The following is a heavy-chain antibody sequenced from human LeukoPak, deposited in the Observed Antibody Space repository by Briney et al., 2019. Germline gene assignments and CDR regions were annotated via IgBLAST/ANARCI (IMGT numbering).Heavy chain of an antibody. CDR2: IYYSGST. CDR1: GGSISSYY. J-gene: IGHJ3*02. CDR3: ARGGAVAGTGDAFDI. Sequence: SETLSLTCTVSGGSISSYYWSWIRQPPGKGLEWIGYIYYSGSTNYNPSLKSRVTISVDTSKNQFSLKLSSVTAADTAVYYCARGGAVAGTGDAFDIWGQGTMVTVSS. D-gene: IGHD6-19*01. V-gene: IGHV4-59*01.